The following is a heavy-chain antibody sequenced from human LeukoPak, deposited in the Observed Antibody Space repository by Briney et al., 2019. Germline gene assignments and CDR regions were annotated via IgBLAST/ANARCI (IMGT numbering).Heavy chain of an antibody. Sequence: QSGGSLRLSCAASGFTFSDYSMNRVRQAPGKGLEWISYVGISSGNTKYADSVKGRFTISGDSAKNSVFLQMNSLRVEDTAVYYCARDHRYAFDNWGQGTLVTVSS. CDR3: ARDHRYAFDN. D-gene: IGHD5-12*01. CDR2: VGISSGNT. CDR1: GFTFSDYS. V-gene: IGHV3-48*04. J-gene: IGHJ4*02.